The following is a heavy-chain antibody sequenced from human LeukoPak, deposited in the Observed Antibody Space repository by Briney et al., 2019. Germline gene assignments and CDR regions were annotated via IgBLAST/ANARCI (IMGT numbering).Heavy chain of an antibody. D-gene: IGHD2-21*02. CDR1: GFTFSSYA. V-gene: IGHV3-23*01. Sequence: GGSLRLSCTASGFTFSSYAMNWVRQAPGKGLEWVSGIGAGGTFTYYADSVEGRFSISRHNAKNTLYLQMNSLRADDTAVYHCARDGDYFRAFDIWGQGTMVTVSS. CDR2: IGAGGTFT. J-gene: IGHJ3*02. CDR3: ARDGDYFRAFDI.